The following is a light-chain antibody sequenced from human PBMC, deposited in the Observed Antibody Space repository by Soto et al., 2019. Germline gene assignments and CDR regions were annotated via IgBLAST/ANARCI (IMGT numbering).Light chain of an antibody. CDR1: QSISSW. CDR2: DAS. V-gene: IGKV1-5*01. Sequence: DIQMTQSPSTLSASVGDRVTITCRASQSISSWLAWYQQKPGKAPKLLIYDASSLESGVPSRFSGSGSGTEFTLTISSLQPDDFATYYCQQYNHYSGTFGQGTKVEIK. CDR3: QQYNHYSGT. J-gene: IGKJ1*01.